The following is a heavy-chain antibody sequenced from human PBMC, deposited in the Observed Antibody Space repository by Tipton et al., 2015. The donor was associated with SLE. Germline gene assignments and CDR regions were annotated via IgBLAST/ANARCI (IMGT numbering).Heavy chain of an antibody. CDR1: GYTFMNYY. V-gene: IGHV1-46*01. Sequence: QSGPEVKEPGASVKVSCKTSGYTFMNYYIHWVRQAPGQGLEWMGIINPSGDSTKYAQSFQGRVTLTRDMSTNTVYMEMSSLRSEDAAVYYCARDRVPASTHGSGWFDPWGLGTLVTVSS. J-gene: IGHJ5*02. D-gene: IGHD2-2*01. CDR2: INPSGDST. CDR3: ARDRVPASTHGSGWFDP.